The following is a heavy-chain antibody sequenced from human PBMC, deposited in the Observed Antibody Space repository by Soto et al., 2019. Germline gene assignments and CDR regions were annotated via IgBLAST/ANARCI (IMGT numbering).Heavy chain of an antibody. CDR1: GFTFSGYA. Sequence: EVQLVESGGGLVQPGGSLRLSCAASGFTFSGYAMHWVRQAPGKGLEYLSAISSSGDSTYYADSVKGRFTISRDNSKNTVYFQMGSLRAEDMAVYYCAMLGSGLDYWGQGALVSVSS. CDR2: ISSSGDST. J-gene: IGHJ4*02. D-gene: IGHD3-3*01. CDR3: AMLGSGLDY. V-gene: IGHV3-64*07.